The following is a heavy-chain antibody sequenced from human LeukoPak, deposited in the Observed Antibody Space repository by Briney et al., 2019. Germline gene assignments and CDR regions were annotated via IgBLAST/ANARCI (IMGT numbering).Heavy chain of an antibody. CDR2: INHSGST. V-gene: IGHV4-34*01. J-gene: IGHJ5*02. D-gene: IGHD3-10*01. Sequence: PSETLSPTCAVYGGSYSGYYWSWIRQPPGKGLEWIGEINHSGSTNYNPSLKSRVTISVDTSKNQFSLKLSSVTAADTAVYYCARGKEITMVRGVIRGFNWFDPWGQGTLVTVSS. CDR3: ARGKEITMVRGVIRGFNWFDP. CDR1: GGSYSGYY.